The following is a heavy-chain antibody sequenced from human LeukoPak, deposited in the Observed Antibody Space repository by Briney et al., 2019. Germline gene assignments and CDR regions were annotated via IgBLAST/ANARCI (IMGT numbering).Heavy chain of an antibody. CDR1: GYTFTSYD. CDR2: MNPNSGNT. CDR3: ARGLRTQLRGPLYYYYYYMDV. Sequence: VASVKVSCKASGYTFTSYDINWVRQATGQGLEWMGWMNPNSGNTGYAQKFQGRVTMTRNTSISTAYMELSSLRSEDTAVYYCARGLRTQLRGPLYYYYYYMDVWGKGTTVTVSS. D-gene: IGHD4-17*01. V-gene: IGHV1-8*01. J-gene: IGHJ6*03.